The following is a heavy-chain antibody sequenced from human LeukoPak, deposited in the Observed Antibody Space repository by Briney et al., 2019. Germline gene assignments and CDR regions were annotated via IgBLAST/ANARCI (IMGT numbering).Heavy chain of an antibody. CDR2: ITSGVGIT. CDR3: ARWRTTGGMDV. D-gene: IGHD2/OR15-2a*01. CDR1: GFTFSTFG. J-gene: IGHJ6*02. V-gene: IGHV3-23*01. Sequence: PGGSLRLSCAASGFTFSTFGMNWVRQAPGKGLEWVSIITSGVGITYYADSVKGRSTISRDNSKNTLYLQMSSLRAEDTAVYYCARWRTTGGMDVWGQGTTVTVSS.